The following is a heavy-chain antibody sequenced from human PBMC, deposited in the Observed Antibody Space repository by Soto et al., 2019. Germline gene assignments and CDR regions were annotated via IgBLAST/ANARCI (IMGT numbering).Heavy chain of an antibody. D-gene: IGHD3-10*01. CDR3: ARGWFGPDV. J-gene: IGHJ6*04. CDR2: IDNAGTDS. V-gene: IGHV3-74*01. Sequence: EVQLVESGGGLVQPGGSLRLSCAASGFTLSGRSMHWVRQAPGKGLVWVSGIDNAGTDSTYADSVKGRFTSSRDNAKKMLYLQMNSLGVEDTAVYDGARGWFGPDVWGKGTTVTVSS. CDR1: GFTLSGRS.